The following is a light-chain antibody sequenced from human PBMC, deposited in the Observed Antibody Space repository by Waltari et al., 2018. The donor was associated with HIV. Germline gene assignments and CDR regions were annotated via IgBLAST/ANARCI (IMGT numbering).Light chain of an antibody. CDR1: RPNLASDS. J-gene: IGLJ3*02. CDR2: SNS. V-gene: IGLV1-44*01. Sequence: HFVLTQPPPASGPPGQTVTISCSGGRPNLASDSVNCYQLVPGPAPQVLIHSNSQRPSGVPDRFSASKSGSSTSLAIGGLQSEDEADYYCSSWDGGLNGWVFGGGTKLTVL. CDR3: SSWDGGLNGWV.